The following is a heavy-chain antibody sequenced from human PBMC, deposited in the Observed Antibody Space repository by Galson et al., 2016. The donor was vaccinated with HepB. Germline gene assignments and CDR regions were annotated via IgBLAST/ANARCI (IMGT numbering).Heavy chain of an antibody. D-gene: IGHD6-19*01. CDR3: AKDAGNGWRGQYFYGIDL. CDR1: GFAFSNYA. V-gene: IGHV3-30*18. CDR2: MSSDRSHK. Sequence: SLRLSCAASGFAFSNYAMYWVRQAPGKGLEWVTLMSSDRSHKYYAASVKGRFTISRDNSKNTLYLQMNNMRGEDTAVYYCAKDAGNGWRGQYFYGIDLWGQGTTVIVSS. J-gene: IGHJ6*02.